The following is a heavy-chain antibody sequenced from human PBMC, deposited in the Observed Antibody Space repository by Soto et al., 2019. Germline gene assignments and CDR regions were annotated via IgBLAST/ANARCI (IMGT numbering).Heavy chain of an antibody. CDR3: ARSPRSSPYFDY. V-gene: IGHV5-51*01. CDR2: IYPGDHET. CDR1: YTFFNFW. D-gene: IGHD6-13*01. Sequence: YTFFNFWIGWVRQLPEKGLEWMGIIYPGDHETRYSPSFHGKVTISADKSINTAYLQWNSLEASDTAFYFCARSPRSSPYFDYWGQGALVTVSS. J-gene: IGHJ4*02.